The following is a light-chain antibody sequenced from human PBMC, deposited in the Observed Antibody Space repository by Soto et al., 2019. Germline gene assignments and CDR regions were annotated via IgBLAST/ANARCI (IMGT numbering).Light chain of an antibody. CDR1: SSNIGAGYD. V-gene: IGLV1-40*01. CDR3: QSYDSSLSYV. CDR2: GNS. Sequence: QSVLTQPPSVSGAPGQRVTISCTGSSSNIGAGYDVHWYQQLPGTAPKLLIYGNSNRPSGVPDRFSGSKSGTSASLASTGLQAEDEADYYCQSYDSSLSYVFGPGTKLTVL. J-gene: IGLJ1*01.